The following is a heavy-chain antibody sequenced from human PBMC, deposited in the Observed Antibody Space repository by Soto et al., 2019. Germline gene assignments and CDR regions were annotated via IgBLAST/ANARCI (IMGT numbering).Heavy chain of an antibody. CDR1: GGSISSGGYS. D-gene: IGHD5-12*01. V-gene: IGHV4-30-2*01. Sequence: QLQLQESVSGLVTPSQTLSLTCAVSGGSISSGGYSWSWIRQPPGKGLEWIGYIYHSGSTYYNPSLKSRVTLSVDRSKNQFSLKLSSVTAAHTAVYYCAAGGGLPRYSWGQVPLGTVSS. CDR3: AAGGGLPRYS. CDR2: IYHSGST. J-gene: IGHJ4*02.